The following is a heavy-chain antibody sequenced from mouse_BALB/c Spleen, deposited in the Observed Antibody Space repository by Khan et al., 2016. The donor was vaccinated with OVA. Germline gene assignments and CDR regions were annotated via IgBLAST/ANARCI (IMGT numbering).Heavy chain of an antibody. CDR3: ARQNYYGYALDY. CDR1: GYSITSNYA. J-gene: IGHJ4*01. Sequence: EVQLQESGPGLVKPSQSLSLTCTVTGYSITSNYAWSWIRQFPGNKLELMGYISYSGSTNYNPSLKSRITVTRATSANTFFLQLNSVTTEDTATYYCARQNYYGYALDYWGQGTSVTVSS. D-gene: IGHD1-1*01. V-gene: IGHV3-2*02. CDR2: ISYSGST.